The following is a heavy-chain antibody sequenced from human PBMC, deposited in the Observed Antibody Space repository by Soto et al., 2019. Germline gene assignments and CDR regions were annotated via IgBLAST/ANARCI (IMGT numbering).Heavy chain of an antibody. CDR3: AKGRGLRYYYGMDV. D-gene: IGHD3-10*01. CDR1: GFTFSSYA. Sequence: GGSLRLSCAASGFTFSSYAMSWVRQAPGKGLEWVSAISGSGGSTYYADSVKGRFTISRDNSKNTLYLQMNSLRAEDTAVYYCAKGRGLRYYYGMDVWGQGTTVTVSS. CDR2: ISGSGGST. J-gene: IGHJ6*02. V-gene: IGHV3-23*01.